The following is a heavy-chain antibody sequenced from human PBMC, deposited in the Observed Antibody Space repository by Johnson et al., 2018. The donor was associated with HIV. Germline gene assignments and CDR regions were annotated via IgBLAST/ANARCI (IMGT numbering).Heavy chain of an antibody. CDR1: GFTFSNYG. CDR2: IWYDGSNK. Sequence: QVQLVESGGGVVQPGRSLRLSCAASGFTFSNYGMHWVRQTPGKGLEWVAVIWYDGSNKYYADSVKGRFTISRDNSKNTLYLQMNSLRAEDTAVYYCAKEEEDAFDIWGQGTTVTVSS. J-gene: IGHJ3*02. CDR3: AKEEEDAFDI. V-gene: IGHV3-33*06.